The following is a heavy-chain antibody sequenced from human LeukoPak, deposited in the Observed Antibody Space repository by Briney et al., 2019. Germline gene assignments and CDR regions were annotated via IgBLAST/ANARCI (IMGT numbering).Heavy chain of an antibody. D-gene: IGHD6-6*01. V-gene: IGHV1-8*03. Sequence: ASVKVSCKASGYTFTSYDINWVRQATGQGLEWMGVMNTNSGNTGYAQRFRGRVTITRNTSISTAYMELSSLRSEDTAVYYCARGASRSFDYWGQGTLVTVSS. CDR3: ARGASRSFDY. CDR2: MNTNSGNT. CDR1: GYTFTSYD. J-gene: IGHJ4*02.